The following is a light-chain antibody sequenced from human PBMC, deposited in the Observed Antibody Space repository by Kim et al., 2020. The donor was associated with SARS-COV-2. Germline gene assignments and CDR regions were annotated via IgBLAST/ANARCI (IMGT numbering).Light chain of an antibody. J-gene: IGKJ2*01. V-gene: IGKV3-20*01. CDR2: AAS. Sequence: EIVLTQSPDTLSLSLGERATLSCRASQSVSTTYLAWYQQKPGQAPRLLIYAASSRATGIPDRFSGSGSGTDFTLTISRLEPEDFAVFYCQQYGTSPHTFGQRTKLEI. CDR1: QSVSTTY. CDR3: QQYGTSPHT.